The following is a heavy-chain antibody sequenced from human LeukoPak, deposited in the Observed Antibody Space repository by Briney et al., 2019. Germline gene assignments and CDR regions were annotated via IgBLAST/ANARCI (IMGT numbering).Heavy chain of an antibody. CDR1: GGSFSGYY. J-gene: IGHJ4*02. CDR2: INHSGST. Sequence: SETLSLTCAVYGGSFSGYYWSWIRQPPGKGLEWIGEINHSGSTNYNPSLKSRVTISVDTSKNQFSLKLSSVTAADTAVYYCARRSSGPDYWGQGTLVTVSS. V-gene: IGHV4-34*01. CDR3: ARRSSGPDY. D-gene: IGHD6-19*01.